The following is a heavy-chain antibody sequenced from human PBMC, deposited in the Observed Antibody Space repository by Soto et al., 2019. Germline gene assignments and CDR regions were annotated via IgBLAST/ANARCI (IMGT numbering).Heavy chain of an antibody. J-gene: IGHJ5*02. CDR1: GFSLSTSGVG. D-gene: IGHD2-21*01. V-gene: IGHV2-5*02. CDR2: IYWDDDK. Sequence: SGPTLVNPTQTLTLTCTFSGFSLSTSGVGVGWIRQPPGKALEWPALIYWDDDKRYSPSLKSRLTITKDTSKNQVVLTMTNMDPVDTATYYCAHIIYSRSGDLDWFDPWGQGTLVTVSS. CDR3: AHIIYSRSGDLDWFDP.